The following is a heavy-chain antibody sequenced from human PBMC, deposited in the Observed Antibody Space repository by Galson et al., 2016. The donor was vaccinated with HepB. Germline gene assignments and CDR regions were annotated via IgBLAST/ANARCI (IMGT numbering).Heavy chain of an antibody. J-gene: IGHJ5*02. V-gene: IGHV1-2*02. CDR3: ARSLFPGMITVCDH. Sequence: SVKVSCKASGYTFTGYWLHWVRQAPGQGLEWVGWINPDDGYTNYVQKFRGRVTMTRDTSSTTAVMELSSLASGDTAVYYCARSLFPGMITVCDHWGQGTLVTVSS. D-gene: IGHD3-16*01. CDR1: GYTFTGYW. CDR2: INPDDGYT.